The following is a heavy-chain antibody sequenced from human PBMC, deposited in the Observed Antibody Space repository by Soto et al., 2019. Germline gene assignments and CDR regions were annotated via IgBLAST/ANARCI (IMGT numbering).Heavy chain of an antibody. Sequence: PGGSLRLSCAASGFTVSSNYMSWVRQAPGKGLEWVSVIYSGGSTYYADSVKGRFTISRDNSKNTLYLQMNSLRAEDTAVYYCARGRTGDCSGGSCRDYWGQGTLVTVSS. CDR2: IYSGGST. D-gene: IGHD2-15*01. J-gene: IGHJ4*02. CDR1: GFTVSSNY. V-gene: IGHV3-66*01. CDR3: ARGRTGDCSGGSCRDY.